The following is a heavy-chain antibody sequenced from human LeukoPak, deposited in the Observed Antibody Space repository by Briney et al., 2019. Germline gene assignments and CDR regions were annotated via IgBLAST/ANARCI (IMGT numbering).Heavy chain of an antibody. CDR3: ARGGGYCSSTSCHYPHRRLGYFDY. CDR1: GDPFSGYY. Sequence: PSETLSLTCAVYGDPFSGYYWSWIRQPPGKGLEWIGEINHSGSTNYNPSLKSRVTISVDTSKNQFSLKLSSVTAADTAVYYCARGGGYCSSTSCHYPHRRLGYFDYWGQGTLVTVSS. V-gene: IGHV4-34*01. D-gene: IGHD2-2*01. J-gene: IGHJ4*02. CDR2: INHSGST.